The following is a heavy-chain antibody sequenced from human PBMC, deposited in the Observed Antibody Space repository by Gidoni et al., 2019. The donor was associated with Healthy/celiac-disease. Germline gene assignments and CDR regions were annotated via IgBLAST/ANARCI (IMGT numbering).Heavy chain of an antibody. Sequence: QVQLVESGGGVVQPGRSLRLSCAASGFTFSSYAMHWVRQAPGKGLEWGAVISYDGSNKYYADSVKGRFTISRDNSKNTLYLQMNSLRAEDTAVYYCARVGKRWELHQAPARWGQGTLVTVSS. CDR2: ISYDGSNK. V-gene: IGHV3-30-3*01. CDR1: GFTFSSYA. D-gene: IGHD1-26*01. J-gene: IGHJ4*02. CDR3: ARVGKRWELHQAPAR.